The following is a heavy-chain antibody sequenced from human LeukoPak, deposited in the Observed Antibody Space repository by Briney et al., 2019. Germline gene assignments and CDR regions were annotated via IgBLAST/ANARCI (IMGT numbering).Heavy chain of an antibody. J-gene: IGHJ3*01. CDR1: GFTFSNLG. V-gene: IGHV3-30*18. CDR3: ANFDGSSQAFHL. Sequence: GGSLRLSCAASGFTFSNLGMHWVSQAPGKGLEWVAAVLYDGSKKFYSDSVKGRFSIYRDNSNYTLFVQMHSLRPDDTAVYYCANFDGSSQAFHLWGQGTMVTVSS. D-gene: IGHD6-13*01. CDR2: VLYDGSKK.